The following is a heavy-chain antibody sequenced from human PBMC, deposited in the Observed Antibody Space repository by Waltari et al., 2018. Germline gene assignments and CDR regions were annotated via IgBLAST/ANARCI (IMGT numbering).Heavy chain of an antibody. V-gene: IGHV3-7*01. Sequence: EVQLVESGGGLVQPGGSLILPCSASGPTSSRHWMTWVHQAPGKGLEWVANIKEDGSEKHYVDSVKGRFTISRDNAKNPLYLQMNSLRAEDTAVYYCARAQTYNDILTVTGAFDIWGQGTMVTVSS. CDR1: GPTSSRHW. CDR2: IKEDGSEK. D-gene: IGHD3-9*01. J-gene: IGHJ3*02. CDR3: ARAQTYNDILTVTGAFDI.